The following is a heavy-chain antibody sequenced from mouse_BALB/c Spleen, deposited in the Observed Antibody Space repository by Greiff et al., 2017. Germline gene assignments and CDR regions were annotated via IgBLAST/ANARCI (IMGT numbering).Heavy chain of an antibody. CDR2: IWAGGST. CDR1: GFSLTSYG. V-gene: IGHV2-9*02. CDR3: ARSPITTVVDWYFDV. J-gene: IGHJ1*01. D-gene: IGHD1-1*01. Sequence: VQVVESGPGLVAPSQSLSITCTVSGFSLTSYGVHWVRQPPGKGLEWLGVIWAGGSTNYNSALMSRLSISKDNSKSQVFLKMNSLQTDDTARYYCARSPITTVVDWYFDVWGAGTTVTVSS.